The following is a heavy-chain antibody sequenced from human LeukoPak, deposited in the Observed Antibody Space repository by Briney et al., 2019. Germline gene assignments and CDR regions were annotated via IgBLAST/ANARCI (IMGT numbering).Heavy chain of an antibody. Sequence: ASVNVSCKASGGTFSSYAISWVRQPPGQGLEWMGRIISILGIANYAQKFQGRVTITADKSTSTAYMELSSVRSEDTAVYYCARDSKMDSPDAFDIWGQGTMVTVSS. CDR2: IISILGIA. J-gene: IGHJ3*02. V-gene: IGHV1-69*04. CDR3: ARDSKMDSPDAFDI. CDR1: GGTFSSYA. D-gene: IGHD2-2*03.